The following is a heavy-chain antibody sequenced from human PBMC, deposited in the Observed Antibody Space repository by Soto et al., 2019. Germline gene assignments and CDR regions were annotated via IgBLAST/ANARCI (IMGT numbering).Heavy chain of an antibody. CDR2: MYYNGNT. CDR1: GGSFTSTNYF. CDR3: ARIQIYDSSADPTPIFHP. Sequence: QLQESGPGLVKPSETLSLTCTVSGGSFTSTNYFWGWIRQPPGKGLEWIGYMYYNGNTFYSPDLQIRVTMSVDTSKRQFSLDLSSVTAADTAMYYCARIQIYDSSADPTPIFHPWGLGSMVTVSS. D-gene: IGHD6-25*01. V-gene: IGHV4-39*01. J-gene: IGHJ1*01.